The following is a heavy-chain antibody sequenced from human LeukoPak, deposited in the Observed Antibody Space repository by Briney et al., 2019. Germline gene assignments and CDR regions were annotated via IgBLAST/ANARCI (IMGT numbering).Heavy chain of an antibody. CDR1: GGSISSYY. V-gene: IGHV4-59*01. J-gene: IGHJ4*02. CDR2: IYYDGST. Sequence: PSETLSLTCTVSGGSISSYYWSWIRQPPGKGLEWIGFIYYDGSTNYNPSLKSRVTISVDTSRNQFSLKLRSVTAADTATYYCAHSLTYYGSGSYIFDYWGQGTLVTVSS. D-gene: IGHD3-10*01. CDR3: AHSLTYYGSGSYIFDY.